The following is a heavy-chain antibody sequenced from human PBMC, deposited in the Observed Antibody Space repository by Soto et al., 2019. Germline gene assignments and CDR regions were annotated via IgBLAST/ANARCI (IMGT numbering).Heavy chain of an antibody. CDR3: ARVRVSYCSGGSCYRVNWFDP. CDR2: IYYSGST. Sequence: PSETLSLTCTVSGGSISSGGYYWSWIRQHQGKGLEWIGYIYYSGSTYYNPSLKSRVTISVDTSKNQFSLKLSSVTAADTAVYYCARVRVSYCSGGSCYRVNWFDPWGQGTLVTVSS. V-gene: IGHV4-31*03. D-gene: IGHD2-15*01. CDR1: GGSISSGGYY. J-gene: IGHJ5*02.